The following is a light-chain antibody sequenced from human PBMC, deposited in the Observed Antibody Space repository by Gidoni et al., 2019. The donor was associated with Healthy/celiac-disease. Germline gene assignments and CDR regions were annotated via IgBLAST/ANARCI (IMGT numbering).Light chain of an antibody. J-gene: IGLJ3*02. CDR3: NSRDSSGNPFWV. CDR2: GKN. Sequence: SSELTQDPAVSVALGQPVRITCQGDSLRSYYASWYQQKPEQAPVLVIYGKNNRPSGIPDRFSGSSSGNTASLTITGAQAEDEADYYCNSRDSSGNPFWVFGGGTKLTVL. V-gene: IGLV3-19*01. CDR1: SLRSYY.